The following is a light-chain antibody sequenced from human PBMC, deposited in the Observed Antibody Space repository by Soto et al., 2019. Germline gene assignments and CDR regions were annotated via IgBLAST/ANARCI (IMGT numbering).Light chain of an antibody. J-gene: IGKJ1*01. V-gene: IGKV3-11*01. CDR1: QSVDNY. CDR2: DAS. CDR3: QQRSNWPRT. Sequence: EVLLTQSPATLSLSPGERVTLSCRASQSVDNYLAWYQQKPGQAPRLLIYDASNRATGIPSRFGGSGFGTDFTLTISSLQPEDFAVYYCQQRSNWPRTFGQGTKVDIK.